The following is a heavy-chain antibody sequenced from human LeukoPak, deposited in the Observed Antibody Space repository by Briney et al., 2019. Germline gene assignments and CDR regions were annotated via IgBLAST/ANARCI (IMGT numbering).Heavy chain of an antibody. V-gene: IGHV4-34*01. D-gene: IGHD3-10*01. Sequence: SETLSLTCAVYGGSFSGYYWSWIRQPPGKGLEWIGEINHSGSSKYNPSIKSRGTISVDTAKNQFSLKLSSVTAADTAVYYCARGGGWFGELRGYFQHWGQGTLVSVSS. CDR2: INHSGSS. CDR1: GGSFSGYY. CDR3: ARGGGWFGELRGYFQH. J-gene: IGHJ1*01.